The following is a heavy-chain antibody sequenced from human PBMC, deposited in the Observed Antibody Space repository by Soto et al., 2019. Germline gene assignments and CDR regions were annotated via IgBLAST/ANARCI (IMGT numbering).Heavy chain of an antibody. CDR2: ISAYNGNT. CDR1: GYTFTSYG. D-gene: IGHD6-13*01. J-gene: IGHJ5*02. CDR3: ARMPGRPRGPLNSSSWYPNP. V-gene: IGHV1-18*01. Sequence: GASVKVYCKASGYTFTSYGIIWVRQAPGQGLEWMGWISAYNGNTNYAQKLQGRVTMTTDTSTSTAYMELRSLRSDDTAVYYCARMPGRPRGPLNSSSWYPNPWGQGTLVTVSS.